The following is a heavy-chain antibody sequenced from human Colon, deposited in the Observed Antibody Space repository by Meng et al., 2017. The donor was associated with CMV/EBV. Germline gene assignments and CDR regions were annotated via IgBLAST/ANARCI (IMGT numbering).Heavy chain of an antibody. J-gene: IGHJ5*02. CDR1: GVSISSDNW. CDR2: IYHSGTT. CDR3: AKIPLGYSLSPLVGLDP. V-gene: IGHV4-4*02. D-gene: IGHD5-18*01. Sequence: QVHLQESSPGLVKPSGTLSLIGSVSGVSISSDNWWTWVRQPPGKGLEWIGEIYHSGTTNYNPSLKSRVTMSVDKSKNQVSLNLSSVTAADTAVYFCAKIPLGYSLSPLVGLDPWGQGTLVTVSS.